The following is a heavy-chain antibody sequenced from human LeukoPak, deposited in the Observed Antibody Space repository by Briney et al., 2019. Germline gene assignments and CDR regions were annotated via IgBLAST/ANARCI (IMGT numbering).Heavy chain of an antibody. CDR1: GYTFTGYY. D-gene: IGHD5-18*01. CDR2: INPNSGGT. CDR3: ARDTAIGLTSVNY. Sequence: GASVKVSCKASGYTFTGYYMHWVRQAPGQGLEWMGWINPNSGGTNYAQKFQGRVTMTGDTSISTAYMELSRLRSDDTAVYYCARDTAIGLTSVNYWGQGTLVTVSS. J-gene: IGHJ4*02. V-gene: IGHV1-2*02.